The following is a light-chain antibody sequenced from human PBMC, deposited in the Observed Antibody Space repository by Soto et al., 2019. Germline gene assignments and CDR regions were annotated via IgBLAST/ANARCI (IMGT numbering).Light chain of an antibody. V-gene: IGKV4-1*01. Sequence: DIVMTQSPDSLAVSLGERATINCKSSQSILFSSNNKNYLAWYQQKAGQPPKLLIYWASTRESGVPDRFSGSGSGTDFTLTISSLQAEDVAVYHCQQYYSAPMNFGQGTRLEIK. CDR1: QSILFSSNNKNY. CDR3: QQYYSAPMN. J-gene: IGKJ5*01. CDR2: WAS.